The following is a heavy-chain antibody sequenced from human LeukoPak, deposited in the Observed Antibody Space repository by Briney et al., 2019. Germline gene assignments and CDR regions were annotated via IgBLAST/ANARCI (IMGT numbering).Heavy chain of an antibody. J-gene: IGHJ4*02. CDR2: LSYSGKT. CDR3: AKRGNYGYFDY. D-gene: IGHD3-10*01. CDR1: GGSVSTNNYY. Sequence: SETLSLTCTVSGGSVSTNNYYWGWNRQPPGKGLEWMGSLSYSGKTYYNPSLKSRVTISADTSKNQFSLRLTSVTAADTAVYYCAKRGNYGYFDYWGQGTLVTVSS. V-gene: IGHV4-39*01.